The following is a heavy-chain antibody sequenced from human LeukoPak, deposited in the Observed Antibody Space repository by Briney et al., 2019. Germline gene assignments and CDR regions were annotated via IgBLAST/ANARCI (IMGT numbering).Heavy chain of an antibody. CDR1: GSTFTDYY. CDR3: ARNIVVVVAAPFDY. D-gene: IGHD2-15*01. J-gene: IGHJ4*02. Sequence: ASVKVSCKASGSTFTDYYMHWVRQAPGQGLEWMGWINPNSGGTNFAQKFQGRVTMTRDTSISTAYMELSRLRSDDTAVYYCARNIVVVVAAPFDYWGQGTLVTVSS. CDR2: INPNSGGT. V-gene: IGHV1-2*02.